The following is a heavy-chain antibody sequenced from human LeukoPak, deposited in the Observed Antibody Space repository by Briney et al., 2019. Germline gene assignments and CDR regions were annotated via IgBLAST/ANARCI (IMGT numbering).Heavy chain of an antibody. V-gene: IGHV3-30*14. D-gene: IGHD3-9*01. CDR1: GFTFSTYP. CDR2: ISHHGSNE. J-gene: IGHJ4*02. Sequence: PGGSLRLSCEASGFTFSTYPMHWVRQAPDKGLEWVAMISHHGSNEYYADSVKGRFTISRDNSKNTVYLQMNNPRVEDTAIYYCARVHDTTGYYPYFDSWGQGTLVTVSS. CDR3: ARVHDTTGYYPYFDS.